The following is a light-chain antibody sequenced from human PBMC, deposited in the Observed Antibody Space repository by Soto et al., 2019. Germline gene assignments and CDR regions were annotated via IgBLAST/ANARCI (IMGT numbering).Light chain of an antibody. CDR1: ESIIAW. Sequence: DIQMTQSPSSLSVSVGDRVTITCRASESIIAWLAWYQQKPGRAPRILIYDASNLEPGVPSRLSGSGSGAEYTLTISSLQPEDFATYYCQQCSSYPLTFGGGTKVEI. V-gene: IGKV1-5*01. CDR2: DAS. J-gene: IGKJ4*01. CDR3: QQCSSYPLT.